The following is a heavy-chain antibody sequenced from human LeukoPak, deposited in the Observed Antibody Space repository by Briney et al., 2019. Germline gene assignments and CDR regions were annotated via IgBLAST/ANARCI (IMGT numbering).Heavy chain of an antibody. Sequence: SETLSLTCTVSGGSISSGGYYWSWIRQPPGKGLEWIGYINHSGSTYYNPSLKSRVTISVDRSKNQFSLKLSSVTAADTAVYYCARTKYNWNLDYWGQGTLVTVSS. CDR2: INHSGST. J-gene: IGHJ4*02. CDR1: GGSISSGGYY. D-gene: IGHD1-20*01. CDR3: ARTKYNWNLDY. V-gene: IGHV4-30-2*01.